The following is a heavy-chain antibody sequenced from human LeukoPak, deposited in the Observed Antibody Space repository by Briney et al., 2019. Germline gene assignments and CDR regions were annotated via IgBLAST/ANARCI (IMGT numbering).Heavy chain of an antibody. Sequence: TSSETLSLTCTVSGGSISGYYWSWIRQPPGKGLEWIGYIYYSGSTNYNPSLKSRVTISEDTSKNQFSLKLSSVTAADTAVYYCARAPSSSPTNYFDYWGQGTLVTVSS. CDR3: ARAPSSSPTNYFDY. D-gene: IGHD6-6*01. V-gene: IGHV4-59*08. CDR2: IYYSGST. CDR1: GGSISGYY. J-gene: IGHJ4*02.